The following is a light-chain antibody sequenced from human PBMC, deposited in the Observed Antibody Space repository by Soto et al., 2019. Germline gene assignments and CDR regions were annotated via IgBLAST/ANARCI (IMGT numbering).Light chain of an antibody. CDR1: QSISSY. Sequence: DIQMTQSPSSLSAPVGDRVTITCRASQSISSYLNWYQQKPGKATKLLIYAASSLQSGVPSRFSGSGSGTDFTLTISSLQPEDFATYYCQQRYSTPRTFGQGTTLEIK. CDR3: QQRYSTPRT. J-gene: IGKJ2*01. CDR2: AAS. V-gene: IGKV1-39*01.